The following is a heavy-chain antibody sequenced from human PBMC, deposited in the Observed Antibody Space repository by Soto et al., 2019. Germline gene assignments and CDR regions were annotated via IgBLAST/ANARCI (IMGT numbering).Heavy chain of an antibody. D-gene: IGHD3-22*01. CDR1: GGSISSYY. J-gene: IGHJ4*02. V-gene: IGHV4-59*01. CDR3: AREYYYDSSGFDY. Sequence: PSETLSLTCTVSGGSISSYYWSWIRQPPGKGLEWIGYIYYSGSTNYNPSLKSRVTISVDTSKNQFSLKLRSVTAADTAVYYCAREYYYDSSGFDYWGQGTLVTVSS. CDR2: IYYSGST.